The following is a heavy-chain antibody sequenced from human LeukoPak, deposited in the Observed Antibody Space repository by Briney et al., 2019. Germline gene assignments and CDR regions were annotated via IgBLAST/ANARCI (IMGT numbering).Heavy chain of an antibody. Sequence: GGSLRLSCAASGFTFKNYAMSWVRQAPGKGLEWVSYISSSATTIHYADSVKGRFTISRDNAQNSLYLQMNSLRAEDTAVYYCAKAGHGFGFDYWGQGTLVTVSS. J-gene: IGHJ4*02. CDR2: ISSSATTI. CDR3: AKAGHGFGFDY. D-gene: IGHD3-3*01. CDR1: GFTFKNYA. V-gene: IGHV3-48*03.